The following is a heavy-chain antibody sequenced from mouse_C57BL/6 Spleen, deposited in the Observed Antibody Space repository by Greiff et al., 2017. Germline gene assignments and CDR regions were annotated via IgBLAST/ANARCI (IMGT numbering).Heavy chain of an antibody. CDR3: ARGGAQALTGPFDY. CDR2: INPNNGGT. J-gene: IGHJ2*01. Sequence: EVKLMESGPELVKPGASVKMSCKASGYTFTDYNMHWVKQSHGKSLEWIGYINPNNGGTSYNQKFKGKATLTVNKSSSTAYMELRSLTSEDSAVYYCARGGAQALTGPFDYWGQGTTLTVSS. V-gene: IGHV1-22*01. CDR1: GYTFTDYN. D-gene: IGHD3-2*02.